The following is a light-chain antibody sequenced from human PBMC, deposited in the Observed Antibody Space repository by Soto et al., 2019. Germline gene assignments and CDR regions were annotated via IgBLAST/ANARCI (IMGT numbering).Light chain of an antibody. V-gene: IGKV3-20*01. CDR1: QSVDSSF. Sequence: EIVLTQSPDSLSLSPGDRATLSCRASQSVDSSFFAWYQQKPGQAPRLLIYGASNRATDIPDRLSGRGSGTDFTLTITRLEPEEFAVYYCQQYLSSVTFGQGTQVEIK. CDR2: GAS. J-gene: IGKJ1*01. CDR3: QQYLSSVT.